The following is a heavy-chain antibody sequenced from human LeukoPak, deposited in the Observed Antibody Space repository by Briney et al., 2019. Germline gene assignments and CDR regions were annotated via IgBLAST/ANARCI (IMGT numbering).Heavy chain of an antibody. Sequence: PSETLSLTCTVSGGSISSSSYYWGWIRQPPGKGLEWIGSIYYSGSTYYNPSLNSRITISVDTSKNQFSLKMSSVTAADTAVYYCARPSLDGNWFDPWGQGTLVTVSS. D-gene: IGHD1-1*01. CDR1: GGSISSSSYY. V-gene: IGHV4-39*01. CDR2: IYYSGST. J-gene: IGHJ5*02. CDR3: ARPSLDGNWFDP.